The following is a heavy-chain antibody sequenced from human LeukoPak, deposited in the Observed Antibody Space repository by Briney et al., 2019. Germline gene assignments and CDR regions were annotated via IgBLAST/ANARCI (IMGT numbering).Heavy chain of an antibody. V-gene: IGHV3-23*01. CDR3: AKEDDFGNHFDY. CDR2: ISGSSGGT. Sequence: PGGSLRLSCAASGFPFSSYAMTWVRQAPGKGLDSVSVISGSSGGTYYADSVKGRFIISRDNFKNTVYLQMNSLRAEDTAVYYCAKEDDFGNHFDYWGQGTLVTVSS. J-gene: IGHJ4*02. D-gene: IGHD4-11*01. CDR1: GFPFSSYA.